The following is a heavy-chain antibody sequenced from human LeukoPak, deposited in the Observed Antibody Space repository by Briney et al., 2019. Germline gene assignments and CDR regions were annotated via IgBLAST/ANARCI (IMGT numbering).Heavy chain of an antibody. CDR3: VRTPPNWGADY. D-gene: IGHD7-27*01. CDR1: RGTFSSYA. J-gene: IGHJ4*02. V-gene: IGHV1-69*13. Sequence: ASVKVSCKASRGTFSSYAISWVRQAPGQGLEWMGGIIPIFGTANYAQKFQGRVTITADESTSTAYMELSSLRSEDTAVYYCVRTPPNWGADYWGQGTLVTVSS. CDR2: IIPIFGTA.